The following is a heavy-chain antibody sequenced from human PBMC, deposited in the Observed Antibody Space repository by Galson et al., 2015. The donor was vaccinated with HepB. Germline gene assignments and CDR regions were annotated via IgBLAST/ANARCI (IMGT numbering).Heavy chain of an antibody. CDR3: ARADLDPQFDY. J-gene: IGHJ4*02. D-gene: IGHD3/OR15-3a*01. Sequence: QVQLQESGPGLVKPSQTLSLTCTVSGGSISSGGYYWSWLRQHPGKGLEWIGYIYYSGSTNYNPSLKSRATISVDTSKNQFSLKLTSVTAADTAVYYCARADLDPQFDYWGQGTLVTVSS. CDR2: IYYSGST. V-gene: IGHV4-61*08. CDR1: GGSISSGGYY.